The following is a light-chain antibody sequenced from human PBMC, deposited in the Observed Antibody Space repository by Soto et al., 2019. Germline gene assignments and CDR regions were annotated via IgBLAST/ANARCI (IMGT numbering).Light chain of an antibody. Sequence: DIVMTQSPLSLPVSPGEPASISCRSSQSLLHSNGYNYLDWYLQKPGQSPQLLIYLGSNRASGVPDRFSGSGSGTDLTLKISRVEAEDVGVYYCMQALQTPTFGGGTMVEIK. CDR3: MQALQTPT. V-gene: IGKV2-28*01. CDR1: QSLLHSNGYNY. J-gene: IGKJ4*01. CDR2: LGS.